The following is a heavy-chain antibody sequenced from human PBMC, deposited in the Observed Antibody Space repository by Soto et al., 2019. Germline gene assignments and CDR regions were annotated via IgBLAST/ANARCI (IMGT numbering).Heavy chain of an antibody. J-gene: IGHJ6*02. CDR1: GYTFTNYY. V-gene: IGHV1-46*01. CDR3: VREWLLLNDRPDQYYGLDV. CDR2: IHPIVGST. Sequence: QVQLVQSGAEVKKPGASVKVSCRASGYTFTNYYMHWVRQAPGQGLEWMGIIHPIVGSTSYAKKFKGIVTLTRETSASTVYMELTSLRSDDTAVYYWVREWLLLNDRPDQYYGLDVWGQGTTVIVSS. D-gene: IGHD5-12*01.